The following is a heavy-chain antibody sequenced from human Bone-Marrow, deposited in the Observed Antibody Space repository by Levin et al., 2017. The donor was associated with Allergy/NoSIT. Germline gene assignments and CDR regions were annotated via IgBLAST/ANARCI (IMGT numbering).Heavy chain of an antibody. V-gene: IGHV3-23*01. CDR3: AKVGMTGTTY. CDR1: GLTFNKYA. J-gene: IGHJ4*02. Sequence: PGGSLRLSCAASGLTFNKYAMTWVRQAPGKGLDWVSGISSSGGGTFYADSVKGRFTISRDDSKNTLYLQMNSLRAEDTAVYYCAKVGMTGTTYWGQGTLVTVSS. CDR2: ISSSGGGT. D-gene: IGHD1-20*01.